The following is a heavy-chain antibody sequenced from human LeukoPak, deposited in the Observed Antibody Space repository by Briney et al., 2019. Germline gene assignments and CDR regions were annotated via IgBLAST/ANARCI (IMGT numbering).Heavy chain of an antibody. CDR3: AAPSDIVVVPAAMWFGY. Sequence: GASVKVSCKASGGTFSIYAISWVRQAPGQGLEWMGGIIPIFGIANYAQKFQGRVTITADKSTSTAYMELSSLRSEDTAVYYCAAPSDIVVVPAAMWFGYWGQGTLVTVSS. V-gene: IGHV1-69*17. J-gene: IGHJ4*02. CDR2: IIPIFGIA. CDR1: GGTFSIYA. D-gene: IGHD2-2*01.